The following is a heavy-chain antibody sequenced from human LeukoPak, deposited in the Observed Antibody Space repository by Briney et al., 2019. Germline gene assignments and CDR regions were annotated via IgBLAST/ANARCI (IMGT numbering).Heavy chain of an antibody. D-gene: IGHD3-22*01. Sequence: SETLSLTCTVSGGSISSGSYYWSWIRQPAGKGLEWIGRIYTSGSTNYNPSLRSRVTISVDTSKNQFSLKLSCVTAADTAVYYCARTSSGVSDGMDVWGQGTTVTVSS. V-gene: IGHV4-61*02. CDR2: IYTSGST. CDR3: ARTSSGVSDGMDV. CDR1: GGSISSGSYY. J-gene: IGHJ6*02.